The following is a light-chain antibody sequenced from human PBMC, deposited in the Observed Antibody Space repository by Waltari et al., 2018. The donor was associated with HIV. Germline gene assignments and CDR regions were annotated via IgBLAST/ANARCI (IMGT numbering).Light chain of an antibody. Sequence: EIVLTQTPGTLSLSPGESATLSCRASQSLRPHYLAWYQQKPGQAPRLLISGTSSRATGVPDRFSGIGSGTDFILTINRLDPEDFAVYYCQQYDNAPYTFGQGTRLEIK. J-gene: IGKJ2*01. V-gene: IGKV3-20*01. CDR3: QQYDNAPYT. CDR1: QSLRPHY. CDR2: GTS.